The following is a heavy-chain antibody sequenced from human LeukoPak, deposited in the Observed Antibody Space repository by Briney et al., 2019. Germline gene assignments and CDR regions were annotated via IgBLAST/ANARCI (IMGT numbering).Heavy chain of an antibody. CDR3: ARDRPGDWFDP. CDR1: GGSISSYY. CDR2: IYYSGST. Sequence: SETLSLTCTVAGGSISSYYWSWIRQPPGKGLEWIGYIYYSGSTNYNPSLKSRVTISIDTSKNQFSLKLSSVTAADTAVYYCARDRPGDWFDPWGQGTLVTVSS. V-gene: IGHV4-59*01. J-gene: IGHJ5*02.